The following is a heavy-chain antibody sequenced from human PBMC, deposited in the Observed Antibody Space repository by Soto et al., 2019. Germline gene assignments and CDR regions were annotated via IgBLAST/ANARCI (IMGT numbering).Heavy chain of an antibody. J-gene: IGHJ4*02. V-gene: IGHV4-38-2*01. CDR3: ARAGYHYDSSGVFDY. CDR2: IYYSGNT. D-gene: IGHD3-22*01. Sequence: SETLSLTCGVSGYSISRAYYWGWIRQPPGKGLEYIGSIYYSGNTYYSPSLKSRVTISVDTSKNQFSLKLSSVTAADTAVYYCARAGYHYDSSGVFDYWGQGTLVTVSS. CDR1: GYSISRAYY.